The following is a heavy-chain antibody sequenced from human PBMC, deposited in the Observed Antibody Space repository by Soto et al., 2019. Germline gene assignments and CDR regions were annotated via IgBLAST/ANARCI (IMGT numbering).Heavy chain of an antibody. CDR2: ISSGSYNI. J-gene: IGHJ2*01. Sequence: TGGSLRLSCTGSGFTFSSYSMNWVRQAPGKGLEWVSYISSGSYNIYYADSVKGRFTISRDNAKDSLYLQMSSLRDDDTAVYYCARGPSAAAPLSDWYFDLCGRGTLVTVSS. V-gene: IGHV3-48*02. D-gene: IGHD2-2*01. CDR1: GFTFSSYS. CDR3: ARGPSAAAPLSDWYFDL.